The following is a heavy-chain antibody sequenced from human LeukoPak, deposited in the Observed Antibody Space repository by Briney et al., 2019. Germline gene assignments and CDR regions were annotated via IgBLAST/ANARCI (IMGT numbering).Heavy chain of an antibody. Sequence: GASVKVSCKASGGTFTSYAISWVRQAPGQGLEWVGGIIPIFGTADYAQKFQGRVTITADESTSTAYMELSSLRSEDTAVYYCAREGYYDSSGYYRPYYFDYWGQGTLVTVSS. CDR3: AREGYYDSSGYYRPYYFDY. J-gene: IGHJ4*02. D-gene: IGHD3-22*01. V-gene: IGHV1-69*13. CDR2: IIPIFGTA. CDR1: GGTFTSYA.